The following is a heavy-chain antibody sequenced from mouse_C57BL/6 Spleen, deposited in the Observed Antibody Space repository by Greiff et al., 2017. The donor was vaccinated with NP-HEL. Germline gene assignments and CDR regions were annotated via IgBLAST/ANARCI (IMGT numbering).Heavy chain of an antibody. J-gene: IGHJ2*01. CDR3: ARGGGWLPPYYFDY. V-gene: IGHV1-82*01. Sequence: QVQLKESGPELVKPGASVKISCKASGYAFSSSWMNWVKQRPGKGLEWIGRIYPGDGDTNYNGKFKGKATLTADKSSSTAYMQLSSLTSEDSAVYFCARGGGWLPPYYFDYWGQGTTLTVSS. CDR2: IYPGDGDT. CDR1: GYAFSSSW. D-gene: IGHD2-3*01.